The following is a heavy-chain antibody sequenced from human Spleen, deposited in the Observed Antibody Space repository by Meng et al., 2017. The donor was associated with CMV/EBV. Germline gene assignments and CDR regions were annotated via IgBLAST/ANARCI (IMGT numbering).Heavy chain of an antibody. CDR1: GGSISVYY. V-gene: IGHV4-59*12. J-gene: IGHJ4*02. Sequence: SETLSLTCTVSGGSISVYYWTWIRQSPGKGLEWIGYIYNGGNTNYNPSLKSRVTMSVDTSKNQFSLKLNSVTAADTAVYYCARRDTNLVNFDYWGQGTLVTVSS. CDR2: IYNGGNT. CDR3: ARRDTNLVNFDY. D-gene: IGHD5-18*01.